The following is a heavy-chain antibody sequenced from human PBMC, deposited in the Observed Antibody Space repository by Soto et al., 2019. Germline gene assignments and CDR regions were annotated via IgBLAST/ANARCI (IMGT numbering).Heavy chain of an antibody. CDR1: GFTFSSYG. D-gene: IGHD2-21*02. CDR3: AKEGAGPGVVTAIPYLY. J-gene: IGHJ4*02. Sequence: GGSLRLSCAASGFTFSSYGMHWVRQAPGKGLEWVAVISYDGSNKYYADSVKGRFTISRDNSKNTLYLQMNSLRAEDTAVYYCAKEGAGPGVVTAIPYLYWGQGTLVTVSS. CDR2: ISYDGSNK. V-gene: IGHV3-30*18.